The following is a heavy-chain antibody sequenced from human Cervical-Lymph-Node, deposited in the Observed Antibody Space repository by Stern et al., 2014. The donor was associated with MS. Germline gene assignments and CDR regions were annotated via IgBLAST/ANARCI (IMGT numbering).Heavy chain of an antibody. J-gene: IGHJ6*02. CDR1: GGTFNVYA. CDR3: ARDGRHTNNYGLDV. CDR2: IIPIIGIA. V-gene: IGHV1-69*01. Sequence: VQLVQFGAEVKKPGSSVEVSCHTSGGTFNVYAINWLRQAPGQGRKWMGGIIPIIGIANYAQKFQGRVPIPADESTRTSSMQLSSLTSNDTAVYYCARDGRHTNNYGLDVWGQGTTVTVSS.